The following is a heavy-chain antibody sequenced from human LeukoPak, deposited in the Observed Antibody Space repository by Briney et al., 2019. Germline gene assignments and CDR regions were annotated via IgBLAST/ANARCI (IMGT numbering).Heavy chain of an antibody. CDR1: GGSISSSSYY. V-gene: IGHV4-39*07. CDR3: ARGSIAAAGTNWFDP. CDR2: IYYSGST. Sequence: SETLSLTCTVSGGSISSSSYYWGWIRQPPGKGLEWIGSIYYSGSTYYNPSLKSRVTISVDTSKNQFSLKLSSVTAADTAVYYCARGSIAAAGTNWFDPWGQGTLVTVSS. D-gene: IGHD6-13*01. J-gene: IGHJ5*02.